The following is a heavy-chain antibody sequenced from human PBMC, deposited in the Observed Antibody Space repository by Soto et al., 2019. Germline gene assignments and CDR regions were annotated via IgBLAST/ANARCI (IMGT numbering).Heavy chain of an antibody. CDR2: INHCEST. J-gene: IGHJ4*02. Sequence: QVRLPQWGAELLKPSETLFLLCGVPGGSFSGYYWSWMRQPPGTGLEWNGEINHCESTNYNPSLKIRITKSIDTSKNQFSLKLTSVTAADTAVYYGARDKITGRFDYWGQGTLVTVSS. CDR3: ARDKITGRFDY. CDR1: GGSFSGYY. D-gene: IGHD2-8*02. V-gene: IGHV4-34*01.